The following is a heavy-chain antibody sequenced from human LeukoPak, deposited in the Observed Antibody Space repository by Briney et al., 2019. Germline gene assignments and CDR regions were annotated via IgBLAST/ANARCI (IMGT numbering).Heavy chain of an antibody. Sequence: SVKVSCKASGDTGTFSSFAISWVRQAPGQGLEWMGGIIPIFGTANYAQKFQGRVTITADKSTSTAYMELSSLRSEDTAVYYCARVDGGPWQWAFDIWGQGTMVTVSS. CDR2: IIPIFGTA. CDR1: GDTGTFSSFA. D-gene: IGHD4-23*01. CDR3: ARVDGGPWQWAFDI. V-gene: IGHV1-69*06. J-gene: IGHJ3*02.